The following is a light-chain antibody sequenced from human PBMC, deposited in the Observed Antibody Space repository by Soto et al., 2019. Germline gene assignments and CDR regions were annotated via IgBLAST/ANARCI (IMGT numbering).Light chain of an antibody. CDR2: DAS. Sequence: EIVMTQSPATLSVSPGEGATLSCRASQSISSNLAWYQQKPVQAPRLVIFDASTRATGIPDRFSGRGSGTDFTLTISSLQSEDSAVYFCQQYNDWPPITFGGGTKVDIK. J-gene: IGKJ4*01. CDR1: QSISSN. CDR3: QQYNDWPPIT. V-gene: IGKV3-15*01.